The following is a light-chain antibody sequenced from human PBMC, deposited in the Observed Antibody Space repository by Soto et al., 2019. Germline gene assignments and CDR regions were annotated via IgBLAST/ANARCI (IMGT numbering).Light chain of an antibody. J-gene: IGLJ2*01. Sequence: QSVLTQPASVSGSPGQSITISCTGTSSDVGGYNYVSWYQQHPGKAPKLMIYDVSNRPSGVSNRCSGSKSGNTASLTISGLQAEDEGDYYCSSYTSSSTVVFGGGTKLTVL. CDR2: DVS. CDR3: SSYTSSSTVV. CDR1: SSDVGGYNY. V-gene: IGLV2-14*01.